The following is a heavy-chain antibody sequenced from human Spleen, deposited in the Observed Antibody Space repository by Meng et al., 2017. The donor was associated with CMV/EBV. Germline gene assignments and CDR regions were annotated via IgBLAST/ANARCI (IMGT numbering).Heavy chain of an antibody. J-gene: IGHJ6*02. Sequence: GESLKISCAASGCTFSDYGIHWVRQAPGKGLEWVAFTWNDGNSKYYADSVKGRFTSSRDNSKSLLYLQMNRLGPEDTAMYYCAKVVGYCRESNCPQLYYYGMDVWCQGTTVTVSS. V-gene: IGHV3-30*02. CDR3: AKVVGYCRESNCPQLYYYGMDV. CDR2: TWNDGNSK. D-gene: IGHD2-15*01. CDR1: GCTFSDYG.